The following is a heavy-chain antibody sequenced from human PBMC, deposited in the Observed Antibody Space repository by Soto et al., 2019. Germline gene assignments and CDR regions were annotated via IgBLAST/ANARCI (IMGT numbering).Heavy chain of an antibody. D-gene: IGHD3-16*02. Sequence: EVQLLESGGGLVQPGGSLTLSCATSGFTFSSYAMVWVRQAAEKGLEWVASISNNGDTAYYADSVKGRFTISRGNSENTLYLQMNGLRADDTALYFCAKSRVFIGAIVTLLDSWGQGTQVTDSS. V-gene: IGHV3-23*01. CDR2: ISNNGDTA. CDR1: GFTFSSYA. CDR3: AKSRVFIGAIVTLLDS. J-gene: IGHJ4*02.